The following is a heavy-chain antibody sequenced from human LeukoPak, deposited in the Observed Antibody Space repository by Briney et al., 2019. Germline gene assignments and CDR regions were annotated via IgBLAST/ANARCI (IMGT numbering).Heavy chain of an antibody. CDR2: ISYDGANK. V-gene: IGHV3-30*18. D-gene: IGHD5-12*01. J-gene: IGHJ4*02. CDR3: AKPYTGYDPFDY. Sequence: GRSLRLSCAASGFTFSSFGMHWVRQAPGKGLEWVAFISYDGANKDYADSVKGRFTISRDNSKNTLYLQMNSLRPEGTAVFFCAKPYTGYDPFDYWGQGTLVTVSS. CDR1: GFTFSSFG.